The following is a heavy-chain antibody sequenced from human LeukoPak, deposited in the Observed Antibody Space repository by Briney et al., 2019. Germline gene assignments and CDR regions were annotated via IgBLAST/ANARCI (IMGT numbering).Heavy chain of an antibody. CDR3: ARYPSAQYYFDY. Sequence: PGGSLRLLCAASGFTVSSNYMSWVRQVPGEGLECVSVIYSGGSTYYADSVKGRFTISRDNSKDTLYLQMNSLRAEDTAVYYCARYPSAQYYFDYWGQGTLVTVSS. CDR2: IYSGGST. J-gene: IGHJ4*02. CDR1: GFTVSSNY. V-gene: IGHV3-53*01.